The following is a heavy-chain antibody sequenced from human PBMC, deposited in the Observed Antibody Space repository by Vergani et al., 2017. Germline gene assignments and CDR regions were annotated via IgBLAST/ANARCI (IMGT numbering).Heavy chain of an antibody. D-gene: IGHD3-10*01. CDR3: ARDRRGWFGELLWKEDWYFDL. CDR1: GGSISSSSYY. Sequence: QLQLQESGPGLVKPSETLSLTCTVSGGSISSSSYYWGWIRQPPGKGLEWIGSIYYSGSTYYNPSLKSRVTISVDTSKNQFSLKLSSVTAADTAVYYCARDRRGWFGELLWKEDWYFDLWGRGTLVTVSS. J-gene: IGHJ2*01. CDR2: IYYSGST. V-gene: IGHV4-39*02.